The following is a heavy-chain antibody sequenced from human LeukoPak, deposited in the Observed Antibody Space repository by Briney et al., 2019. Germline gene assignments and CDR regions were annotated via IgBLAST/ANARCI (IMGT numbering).Heavy chain of an antibody. CDR2: IYYSGNT. CDR3: ATPNRSGVSGDFDY. Sequence: SETLSLTCTVAGGSISSSDYYWGWIRQPPGKGLEWIGSIYYSGNTYYNPSLKSRVTISVDTSKNQFSLKLNSVTAADTAVYYCATPNRSGVSGDFDYWGQGTLVTVSS. CDR1: GGSISSSDYY. J-gene: IGHJ4*02. D-gene: IGHD5/OR15-5a*01. V-gene: IGHV4-39*01.